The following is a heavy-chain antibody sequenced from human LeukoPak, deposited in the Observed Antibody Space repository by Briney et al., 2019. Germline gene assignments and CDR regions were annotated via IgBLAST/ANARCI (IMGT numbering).Heavy chain of an antibody. CDR3: ALSGYGERDH. CDR1: GLTFSSHA. D-gene: IGHD5-12*01. CDR2: ISGSGGSS. Sequence: PGGSLRLSCAASGLTFSSHAMSWVRQAPGKGLEWVSTISGSGGSSYYADSVKGRFTISRDNSKNTQYLQMNSLRAEDTAVYYCALSGYGERDHWGQGSLVTVPS. V-gene: IGHV3-23*01. J-gene: IGHJ4*02.